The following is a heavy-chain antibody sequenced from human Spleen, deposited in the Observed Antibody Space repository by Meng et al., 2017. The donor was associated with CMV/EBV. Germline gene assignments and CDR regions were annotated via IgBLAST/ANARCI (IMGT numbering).Heavy chain of an antibody. CDR1: GRFMGSYY. Sequence: QADQMGSGPGVATPSGPSSLTCTLCGRFMGSYYRSWIRQPAGKGLEWIGRIYTSGSTNYNPSLKSRVTMSVDTSKNKFSLKLSSVTAADTAVYYCARDYYDSSGLDYWGQGTLVTVSS. D-gene: IGHD3-22*01. V-gene: IGHV4-4*07. J-gene: IGHJ4*02. CDR2: IYTSGST. CDR3: ARDYYDSSGLDY.